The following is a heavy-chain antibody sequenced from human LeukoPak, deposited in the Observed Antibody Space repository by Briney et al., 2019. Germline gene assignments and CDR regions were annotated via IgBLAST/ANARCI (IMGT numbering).Heavy chain of an antibody. CDR1: SGSISSYY. V-gene: IGHV4-39*07. CDR2: IYYSGST. J-gene: IGHJ6*03. D-gene: IGHD2-15*01. CDR3: AREHCSGGSCYSIYYYYYMDV. Sequence: SETLTLTCTVSSGSISSYYWGWMRQPPGKGLEWIGSIYYSGSTYYNPSLKSRVTISVDTSKNQFSLKLSSVTAADTAVYYCAREHCSGGSCYSIYYYYYMDVWGKGTTVTVSS.